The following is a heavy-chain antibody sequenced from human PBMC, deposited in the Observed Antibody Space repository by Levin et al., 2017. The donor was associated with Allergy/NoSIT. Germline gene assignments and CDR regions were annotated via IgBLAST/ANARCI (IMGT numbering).Heavy chain of an antibody. D-gene: IGHD5-18*01. V-gene: IGHV3-23*01. CDR3: AKLPSRKVDTAMVLYFDY. CDR2: ISGSGGST. Sequence: GGSLRLSCAASGFTFSSYAMSWVRQAPGKGLEWVSGISGSGGSTDYAESVKGRFTISRDNSENTLYLQMNSLRAEDTAVYYCAKLPSRKVDTAMVLYFDYWGQGTLVTVSS. CDR1: GFTFSSYA. J-gene: IGHJ4*02.